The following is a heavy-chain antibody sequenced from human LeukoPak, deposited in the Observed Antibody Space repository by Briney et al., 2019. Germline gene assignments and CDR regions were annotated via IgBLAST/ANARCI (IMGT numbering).Heavy chain of an antibody. Sequence: ASVKVSCKASGYTLTSYDINWVRQATGQGLEWMGWMNPNSGRTGYAQNFQGRITITRNTSISTAYMELSSLRSEDTAVYYCTRETSSRYFDSWGQGTLVTVSS. CDR2: MNPNSGRT. V-gene: IGHV1-8*01. CDR3: TRETSSRYFDS. CDR1: GYTLTSYD. J-gene: IGHJ4*02.